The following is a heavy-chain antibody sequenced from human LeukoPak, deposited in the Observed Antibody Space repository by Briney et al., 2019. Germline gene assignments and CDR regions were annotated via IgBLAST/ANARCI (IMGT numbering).Heavy chain of an antibody. D-gene: IGHD3-22*01. CDR3: TKGIRSYYESSGYYSYFDS. CDR2: ISGDVDST. V-gene: IGHV3-43*02. J-gene: IGHJ4*02. Sequence: GESLRLSCAASGFTFDDYAMHWVRLAPGKGLEWVSLISGDVDSTYYADSVKGRFTISRDKSKNSLYLQLNSLRTEDTGLYYCTKGIRSYYESSGYYSYFDSWGQGTLVTVSS. CDR1: GFTFDDYA.